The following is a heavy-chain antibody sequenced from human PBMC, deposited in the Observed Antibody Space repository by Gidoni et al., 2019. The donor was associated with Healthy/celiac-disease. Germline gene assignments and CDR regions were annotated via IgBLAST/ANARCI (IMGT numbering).Heavy chain of an antibody. D-gene: IGHD1-7*01. V-gene: IGHV3-73*02. Sequence: EVQLVESGGGLVQPGGSLTLSCAASGFTFSGPAMHWVRQASGKGLEWVGRIRSKANSYATAYAASVKGRFTISRDDSKNTAYLQMNSLKTEDTAVYYCTRPLELPDYYYGMDVWGQGTTVTVSS. J-gene: IGHJ6*02. CDR1: GFTFSGPA. CDR2: IRSKANSYAT. CDR3: TRPLELPDYYYGMDV.